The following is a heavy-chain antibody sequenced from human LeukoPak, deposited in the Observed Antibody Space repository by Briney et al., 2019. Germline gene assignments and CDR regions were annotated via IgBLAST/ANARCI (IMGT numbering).Heavy chain of an antibody. D-gene: IGHD5-24*01. Sequence: GGSLRLSCAASGFTFSSYTMNWVRQAPGKGLEWVSSIRSSSSYIYYADSVKGRFTISRDNAKNSLYLQMNSLRAEDTAVYYCARDGWLDSWGQGTLVTVSS. CDR1: GFTFSSYT. CDR3: ARDGWLDS. J-gene: IGHJ4*02. V-gene: IGHV3-21*01. CDR2: IRSSSSYI.